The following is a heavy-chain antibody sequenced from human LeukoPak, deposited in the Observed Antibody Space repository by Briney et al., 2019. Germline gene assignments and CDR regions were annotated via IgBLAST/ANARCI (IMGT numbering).Heavy chain of an antibody. CDR1: GGSISSYY. D-gene: IGHD2-2*01. V-gene: IGHV4-59*01. CDR2: IYYSGST. CDR3: ARDQICSSTSCYQGASYYYYMDV. J-gene: IGHJ6*03. Sequence: PSETLSLTRTVSGGSISSYYWSWIRQPPGKGLEWIGYIYYSGSTNYNPSLKSRVTISVDTSKNQFSLKLSSVTAADTAVYYCARDQICSSTSCYQGASYYYYMDVWGKGTTVTVSS.